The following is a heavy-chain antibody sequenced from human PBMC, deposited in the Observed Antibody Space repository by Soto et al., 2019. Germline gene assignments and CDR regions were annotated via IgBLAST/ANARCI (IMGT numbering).Heavy chain of an antibody. D-gene: IGHD6-13*01. CDR3: AHTSSSSWYGVDWFDP. CDR2: IYWDDDK. Sequence: QITLKESGPTLVKPTQTLTLTCTFSGFSLSTSGVGVGWIRQPPGKALEWLALIYWDDDKRYSPSLKSRLTIPQDASKTQVVLTMTNMDPVDTATYYCAHTSSSSWYGVDWFDPWGQGTLVTVSS. V-gene: IGHV2-5*02. CDR1: GFSLSTSGVG. J-gene: IGHJ5*02.